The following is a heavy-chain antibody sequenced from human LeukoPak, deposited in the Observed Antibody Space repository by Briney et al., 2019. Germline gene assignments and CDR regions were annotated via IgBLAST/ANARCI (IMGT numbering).Heavy chain of an antibody. V-gene: IGHV4-4*02. D-gene: IGHD5-24*01. Sequence: SGTLSLTCAVSGGSISSSNWWSWVRQPPGTGLEWIGEIYHSGSTNYNSSLKSRVTISVDKSKNQFFLKLSSVTAADTAVYFCARNRETYYYYMDVWGKGTTVTVSS. CDR1: GGSISSSNW. CDR2: IYHSGST. J-gene: IGHJ6*03. CDR3: ARNRETYYYYMDV.